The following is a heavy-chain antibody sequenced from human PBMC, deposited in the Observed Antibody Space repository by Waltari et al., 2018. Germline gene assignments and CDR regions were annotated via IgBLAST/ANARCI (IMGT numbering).Heavy chain of an antibody. Sequence: EVQLLESGGGLVQPGGSLRLSCAASGFSFSGSWMTGVRQAPGKGLEWVAEINPDGSGEYYVDSVNGRFTISRDNTKNSLYLQMNSLRPDDTAVYFCARDPAFGAFDFWGQGTVVTVSS. CDR1: GFSFSGSW. V-gene: IGHV3-7*01. CDR2: INPDGSGE. D-gene: IGHD3-10*01. CDR3: ARDPAFGAFDF. J-gene: IGHJ3*01.